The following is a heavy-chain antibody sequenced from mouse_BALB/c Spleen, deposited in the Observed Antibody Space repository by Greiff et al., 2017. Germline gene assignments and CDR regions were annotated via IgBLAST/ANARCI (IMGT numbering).Heavy chain of an antibody. CDR3: AKPIYYYGSSYRDYYAMDY. CDR2: IWGDGST. V-gene: IGHV2-3*01. J-gene: IGHJ4*01. Sequence: VKLLESGPGLVAPSQSLSITCTVSGFSLTSYGVSWVRQPPGKGLEWLGVIWGDGSTNYHSALISRLSISKDNSKSQVFLKLNSLQTDDTATYYCAKPIYYYGSSYRDYYAMDYWGQGTSVTVSS. CDR1: GFSLTSYG. D-gene: IGHD1-1*01.